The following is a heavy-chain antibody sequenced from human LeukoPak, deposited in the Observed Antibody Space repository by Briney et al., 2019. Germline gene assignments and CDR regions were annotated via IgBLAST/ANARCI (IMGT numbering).Heavy chain of an antibody. D-gene: IGHD4/OR15-4a*01. CDR3: ARHDYSSPDY. V-gene: IGHV4-39*01. CDR2: IYYSGST. J-gene: IGHJ4*02. CDR1: GGSISGSSYY. Sequence: PSETLSLTCTVSGGSISGSSYYWGWIRQPPGKGLEWIGSIYYSGSTYYNPFLKSRVTISVDTSKNQFSLKLSSVTAADTAVYYCARHDYSSPDYWGQGTLVTVSS.